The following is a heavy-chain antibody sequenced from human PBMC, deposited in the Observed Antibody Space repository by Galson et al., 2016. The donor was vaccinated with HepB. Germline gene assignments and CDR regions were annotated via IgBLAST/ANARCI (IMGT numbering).Heavy chain of an antibody. CDR1: GVTMSNYW. D-gene: IGHD2/OR15-2a*01. CDR3: ARGSRFLIHY. J-gene: IGHJ4*02. CDR2: IKQDGSQK. Sequence: SLRLSCAVSGVTMSNYWMNWVRQAPGKGLEWVAIIKQDGSQKYYVDSVKGRFTISRDNAKNSLYLEMNSLRVEDTAVYYCARGSRFLIHYWGQGTLVTVSS. V-gene: IGHV3-7*03.